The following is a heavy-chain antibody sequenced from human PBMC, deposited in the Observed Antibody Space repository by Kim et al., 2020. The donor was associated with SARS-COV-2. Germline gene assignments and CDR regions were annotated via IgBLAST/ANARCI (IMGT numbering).Heavy chain of an antibody. CDR2: GNQ. D-gene: IGHD2-2*01. CDR3: ARDSSSLDY. J-gene: IGHJ4*02. V-gene: IGHV7-4-1*02. Sequence: GNQTDAQGFTGRFVFSLDTSVSTAYLQISSLKAEDTAVYYCARDSSSLDYWGQGTLVTVSS.